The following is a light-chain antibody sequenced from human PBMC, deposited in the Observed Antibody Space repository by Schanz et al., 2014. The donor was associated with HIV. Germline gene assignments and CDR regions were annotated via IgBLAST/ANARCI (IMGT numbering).Light chain of an antibody. CDR2: GAS. CDR1: QSVSTR. V-gene: IGKV3-15*01. CDR3: QQHGYSPYT. Sequence: ETVMTQSPATLSVSPGEGVTLSCRASQSVSTRSAWYQQKPGQAPRLLISGASTRATGVPARFSGSGSGTDFTLTISRLEPEDFAVYYCQQHGYSPYTFGQGTKLEIK. J-gene: IGKJ2*01.